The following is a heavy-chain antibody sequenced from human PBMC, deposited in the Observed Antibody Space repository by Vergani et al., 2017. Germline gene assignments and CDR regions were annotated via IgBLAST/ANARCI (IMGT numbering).Heavy chain of an antibody. J-gene: IGHJ5*02. V-gene: IGHV4-30-2*01. CDR2: IYHSGST. CDR1: VGPISSGGYS. CDR3: ARGGDWSWFDP. Sequence: QLQLKDSGSGLVKPSQTLSLTCAVSVGPISSGGYSWSWIRQPPGKGLEWIGYIYHSGSTYYNPSLKIRVTISVDRSKNQFSLKLSSVTAADTAVYYCARGGDWSWFDPWGQGTLVTVSS. D-gene: IGHD3-3*01.